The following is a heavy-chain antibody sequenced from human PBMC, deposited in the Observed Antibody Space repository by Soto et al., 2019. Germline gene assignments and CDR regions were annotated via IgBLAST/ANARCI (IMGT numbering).Heavy chain of an antibody. CDR1: GFRFDDFA. D-gene: IGHD1-26*01. J-gene: IGHJ6*02. V-gene: IGHV3-9*01. CDR3: VKGRGSYFVYFGLDV. Sequence: EVQLVESGGGLVQSGRSRGLSCVASGFRFDDFAMHWVRQAPGKGLEWVSSIDWNSGSTAYADSVKGRFTIFRDNARNSLDLQMNSLRVEDTASYYCVKGRGSYFVYFGLDVWGPGTTVTVSS. CDR2: IDWNSGST.